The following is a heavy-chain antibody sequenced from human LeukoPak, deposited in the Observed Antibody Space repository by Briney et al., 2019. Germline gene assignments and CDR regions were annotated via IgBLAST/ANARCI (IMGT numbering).Heavy chain of an antibody. D-gene: IGHD2-21*02. J-gene: IGHJ3*02. CDR1: GFTFSTHD. Sequence: GGSLRLSCAASGFTFSTHDVNWVRQAPGKGLEWVSFINSRSSTIYYADSVKGRFTISRDNAKNSLYLQMNSLRAEDTAVYYCTSHTGTGDAFRPFHIWGQGTMVTVSS. V-gene: IGHV3-48*04. CDR2: INSRSSTI. CDR3: TSHTGTGDAFRPFHI.